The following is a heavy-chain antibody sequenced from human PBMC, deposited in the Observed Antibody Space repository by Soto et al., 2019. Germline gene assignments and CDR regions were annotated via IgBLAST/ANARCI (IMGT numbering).Heavy chain of an antibody. Sequence: PGESLKISCKGSGYSFTSYWISWVRQMPGKGLEWMGRIDPSDSYTNYSPSFQGHVTISADKSISTAYLQWSSLKASDTAMYYCAGGGVRGVITRTRDYYGTDVWGQGTTVTVSS. D-gene: IGHD3-10*01. CDR3: AGGGVRGVITRTRDYYGTDV. J-gene: IGHJ6*01. CDR2: IDPSDSYT. CDR1: GYSFTSYW. V-gene: IGHV5-10-1*01.